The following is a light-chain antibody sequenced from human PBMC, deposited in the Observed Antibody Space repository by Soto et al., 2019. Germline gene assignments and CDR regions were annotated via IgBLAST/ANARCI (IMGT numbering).Light chain of an antibody. CDR2: EVN. Sequence: QSVLTQPPSASGSPGQSVAISCTGTSSDVGASDYVSWYQQHSGKAPKLLLYEVNKRPSGVPDRFSGSKSGNTASLTVSALQADEEADYYCLSHSGSSNVLGTGTKVTVL. J-gene: IGLJ1*01. V-gene: IGLV2-8*01. CDR1: SSDVGASDY. CDR3: LSHSGSSNV.